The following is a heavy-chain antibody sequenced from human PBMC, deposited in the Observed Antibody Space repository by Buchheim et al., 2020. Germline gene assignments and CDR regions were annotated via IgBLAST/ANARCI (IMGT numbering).Heavy chain of an antibody. J-gene: IGHJ4*02. CDR2: IYSGGST. D-gene: IGHD6-13*01. CDR3: ARDSEGKYSSSSDPTDY. V-gene: IGHV3-66*01. CDR1: GFTVSSNY. Sequence: EVQLVESGGGLVQPGGSLRLSCAASGFTVSSNYMSWVRQAPGKGLEWVSVIYSGGSTYYADSVKGRFTISRDNSKNTLYLQMNSLRAEDTAVYYCARDSEGKYSSSSDPTDYWGQGTL.